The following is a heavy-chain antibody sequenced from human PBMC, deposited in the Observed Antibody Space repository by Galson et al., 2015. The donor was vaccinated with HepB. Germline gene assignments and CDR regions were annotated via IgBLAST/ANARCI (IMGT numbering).Heavy chain of an antibody. D-gene: IGHD6-6*01. V-gene: IGHV3-21*01. CDR3: ASWGVIAARLGV. CDR1: GFTFSSYS. CDR2: ISSSSSYI. Sequence: SLRLSCAASGFTFSSYSMNWVRQAPGKGLEWVSSISSSSSYIYYADSVKGRFTISRDNAKNSLYLQMNSLRTEDTAVYYCASWGVIAARLGVWGKGTTVTVSS. J-gene: IGHJ6*04.